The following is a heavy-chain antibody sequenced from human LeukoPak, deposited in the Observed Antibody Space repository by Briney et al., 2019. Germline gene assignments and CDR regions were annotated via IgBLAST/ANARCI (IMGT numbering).Heavy chain of an antibody. CDR1: GFIFSHHG. CDR2: IRADAVTT. CDR3: VRDDGWVQYAN. Sequence: GGSLRLSCATSGFIFSHHGMNWVRQAPGKGLEWVSGIRADAVTTYYADSVKGRFIISRDNSKNTVYLQMNSLSAEDAAVYYCVRDDGWVQYANWGQGTLVTVSS. J-gene: IGHJ4*02. D-gene: IGHD5-24*01. V-gene: IGHV3-23*01.